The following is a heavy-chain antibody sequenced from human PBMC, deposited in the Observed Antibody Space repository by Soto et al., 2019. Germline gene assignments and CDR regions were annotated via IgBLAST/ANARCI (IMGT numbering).Heavy chain of an antibody. V-gene: IGHV4-59*01. D-gene: IGHD3-16*01. J-gene: IGHJ6*02. CDR3: ARDRVARNGGYWYYGMDV. Sequence: XGTLSLTCTVSGGSIISYYWSWIRQPAGKGLEWIGYIYYSGSTNYNPSLKSRVTISVDTSKNQFSLKLSSVTAADTAVYYCARDRVARNGGYWYYGMDVCGQGTTVTVSS. CDR1: GGSIISYY. CDR2: IYYSGST.